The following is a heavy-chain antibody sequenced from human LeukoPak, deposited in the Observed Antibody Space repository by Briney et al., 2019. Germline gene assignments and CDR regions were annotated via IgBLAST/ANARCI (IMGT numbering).Heavy chain of an antibody. J-gene: IGHJ4*02. D-gene: IGHD3-22*01. Sequence: SETLSLTCTVSGGSISSSSYHWGWIRQPPGKGLEWIGSIYYSGSTYYNPSLKSRVTISVDTSKNQFSLKLSSVTAADTAVYYCARDWYYYDSSGPPYYFDYWGQGTLVTVSS. CDR2: IYYSGST. CDR1: GGSISSSSYH. V-gene: IGHV4-39*07. CDR3: ARDWYYYDSSGPPYYFDY.